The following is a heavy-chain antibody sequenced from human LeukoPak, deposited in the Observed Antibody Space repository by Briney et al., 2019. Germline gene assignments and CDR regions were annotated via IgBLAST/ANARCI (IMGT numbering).Heavy chain of an antibody. V-gene: IGHV4-4*02. D-gene: IGHD4-23*01. Sequence: SGTLSLTCAVSGGSISSSNWWSWVRQPPGKGLEWIGEINHSGSTNYNPSLKSRVTISVDTSKNQFSLKLSSVTAADTAVYYCARGDYRGNSDDYWGQGTLVTVSS. CDR1: GGSISSSNW. J-gene: IGHJ4*02. CDR2: INHSGST. CDR3: ARGDYRGNSDDY.